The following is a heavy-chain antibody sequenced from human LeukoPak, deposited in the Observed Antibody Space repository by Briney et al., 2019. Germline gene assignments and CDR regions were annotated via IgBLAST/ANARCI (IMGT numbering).Heavy chain of an antibody. J-gene: IGHJ6*02. V-gene: IGHV3-23*01. Sequence: GGSLRLSCAASGFTFSSYAMSWVRQAPGKGLEWVSAISGSGGSTYYADSVKGRFTISRDNSKNTLYLQMNSLRAEDMAVYYCAKATRGRYCSSTSCYGAYYYYGMDVWGQGTTVTVSS. CDR2: ISGSGGST. CDR3: AKATRGRYCSSTSCYGAYYYYGMDV. CDR1: GFTFSSYA. D-gene: IGHD2-2*01.